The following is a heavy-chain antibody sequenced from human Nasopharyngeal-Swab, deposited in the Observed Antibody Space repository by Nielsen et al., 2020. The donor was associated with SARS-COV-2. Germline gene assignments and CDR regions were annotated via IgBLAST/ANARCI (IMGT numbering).Heavy chain of an antibody. V-gene: IGHV4-30-4*01. CDR2: IYYSGST. J-gene: IGHJ4*02. Sequence: WIRQPPGKGLEWIGYIYYSGSTYYNPSLKSRVTISVDTSKNQFSLKLSSVTAADTAVYYCAREGNCSGGSYYSYFDYWGQGTLVTVSS. D-gene: IGHD2-15*01. CDR3: AREGNCSGGSYYSYFDY.